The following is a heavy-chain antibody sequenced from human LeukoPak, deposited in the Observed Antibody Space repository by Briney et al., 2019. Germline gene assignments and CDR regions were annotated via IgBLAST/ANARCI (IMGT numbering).Heavy chain of an antibody. V-gene: IGHV3-53*01. CDR3: ARVSGYDYYFDY. J-gene: IGHJ4*02. D-gene: IGHD5-12*01. CDR2: IYSGGST. CDR1: GFTVSSNY. Sequence: GGSLRLSCAASGFTVSSNYMSWVRQAPGKGLEWVPVIYSGGSTYYADSVKGRFTISRDNSKNTLYLQMNSLRAEDTAVYYCARVSGYDYYFDYWGQGTLVTVSS.